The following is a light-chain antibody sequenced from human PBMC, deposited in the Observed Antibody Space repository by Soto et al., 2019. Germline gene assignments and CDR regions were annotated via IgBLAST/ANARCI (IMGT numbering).Light chain of an antibody. Sequence: QLVLTQPPSASGTPGQRVTISCSGSSSNIGSNTVNWYQQRPGTAPKLLIYSNNQRPSGVPDRFSGSKSGTSASLAISGLQSEDEADYYCAAWDDSLNEVFGGGTKVTVL. J-gene: IGLJ2*01. CDR2: SNN. V-gene: IGLV1-44*01. CDR1: SSNIGSNT. CDR3: AAWDDSLNEV.